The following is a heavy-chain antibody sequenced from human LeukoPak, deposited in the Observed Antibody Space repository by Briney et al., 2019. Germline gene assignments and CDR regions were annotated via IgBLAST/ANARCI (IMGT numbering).Heavy chain of an antibody. V-gene: IGHV3-48*01. J-gene: IGHJ4*02. CDR2: ISSSSSTI. D-gene: IGHD2-2*03. Sequence: GSLRLSCAASGFTFSSYWMNWVRPAPGKGLEWVSYISSSSSTIYYADSVKGRFTISRDNAKNSLYLQMNSLRAEDTAVYYCARVGYCSSTSCYLFDYWGQGTLVTVSS. CDR3: ARVGYCSSTSCYLFDY. CDR1: GFTFSSYW.